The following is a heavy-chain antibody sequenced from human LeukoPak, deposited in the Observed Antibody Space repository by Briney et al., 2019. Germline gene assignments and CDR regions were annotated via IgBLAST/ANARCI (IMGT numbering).Heavy chain of an antibody. Sequence: PGGSLRLSCVASGFTFSSYAMNWVRQAPGKGLEWVSGISGSGGSTYYADSVKGRFTISRDNSKNTLYLQMNSLRAEDTAVYYCARGYSSSWYRYYYYYGMDVWGQGTTVTISS. CDR2: ISGSGGST. D-gene: IGHD6-13*01. CDR3: ARGYSSSWYRYYYYYGMDV. V-gene: IGHV3-23*01. J-gene: IGHJ6*02. CDR1: GFTFSSYA.